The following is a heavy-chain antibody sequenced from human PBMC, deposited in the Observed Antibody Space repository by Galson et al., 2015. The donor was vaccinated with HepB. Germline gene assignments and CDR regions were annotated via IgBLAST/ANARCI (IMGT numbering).Heavy chain of an antibody. CDR1: GFTFSTYA. J-gene: IGHJ4*02. Sequence: SLRLSCAASGFTFSTYAMHWVRQAPGKGLEWVALISYDGSNKYYADSVKGRFTISRDNSKNTLYLQLTSLRAEDTAMYYCARASSGWFYFDYWGQGTLVTVSS. D-gene: IGHD6-19*01. CDR3: ARASSGWFYFDY. CDR2: ISYDGSNK. V-gene: IGHV3-30-3*01.